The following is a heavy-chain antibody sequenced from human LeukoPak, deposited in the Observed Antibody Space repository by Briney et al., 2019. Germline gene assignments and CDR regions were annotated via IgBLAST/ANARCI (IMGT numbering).Heavy chain of an antibody. D-gene: IGHD3-9*01. Sequence: PSETLSLTCAVYGGSFSGYYWSWIRQPPGKGLEWIREINHRGSTNYNPSLKSRVTISIDTSKNQFSLKLASVTAADTAVYYCARNTYYDILAGYYIDYWGQGTLVTVSS. V-gene: IGHV4-34*01. CDR2: INHRGST. CDR1: GGSFSGYY. J-gene: IGHJ4*02. CDR3: ARNTYYDILAGYYIDY.